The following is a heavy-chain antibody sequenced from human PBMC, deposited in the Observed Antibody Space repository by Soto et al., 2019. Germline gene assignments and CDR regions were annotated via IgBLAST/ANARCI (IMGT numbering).Heavy chain of an antibody. V-gene: IGHV1-8*01. CDR2: MNPNSGNT. CDR3: ARGRDPGGHYRSYFHH. D-gene: IGHD4-4*01. J-gene: IGHJ1*01. CDR1: GYTFTTYD. Sequence: QGQLVQSGADVKKPGASVKVSCKASGYTFTTYDINWVRQAAGQGLEWMGWMNPNSGNTGYAHKFQDIVNMNRKTSRSTGYMELRGMTSEDTAVYYCARGRDPGGHYRSYFHHCGPGTLVTVSS.